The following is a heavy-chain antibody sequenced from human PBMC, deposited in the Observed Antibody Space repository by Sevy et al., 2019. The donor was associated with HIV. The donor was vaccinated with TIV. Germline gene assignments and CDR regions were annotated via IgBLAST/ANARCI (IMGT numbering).Heavy chain of an antibody. CDR1: GFTFSSYG. D-gene: IGHD4-17*01. CDR2: ITYDGSNQ. J-gene: IGHJ5*01. CDR3: AKDHALTTLWVNNWFES. V-gene: IGHV3-30*18. Sequence: GGSLRLSCAASGFTFSSYGMHWVRQAPGKGLEWVAVITYDGSNQYYTDSVKGRLTISGDDSKNTLYLQMTSLRAEDTAVYYCAKDHALTTLWVNNWFESWGQGTLVTVSS.